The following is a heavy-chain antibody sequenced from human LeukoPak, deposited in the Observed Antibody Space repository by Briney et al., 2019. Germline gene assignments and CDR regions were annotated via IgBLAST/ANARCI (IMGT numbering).Heavy chain of an antibody. CDR2: ISSKSDGGTT. D-gene: IGHD4-17*01. J-gene: IGHJ4*02. V-gene: IGHV3-15*01. CDR1: ELAFKNVW. CDR3: ITEPHDYGDFTFGY. Sequence: GGSLRLSCGGSELAFKNVWMSWVRQAPGKGLEWVGRISSKSDGGTTDYAAPVKGRFTISRDDSTNTLSLQMSGLKAEDTALYFCITEPHDYGDFTFGYWGQGTLVTVSS.